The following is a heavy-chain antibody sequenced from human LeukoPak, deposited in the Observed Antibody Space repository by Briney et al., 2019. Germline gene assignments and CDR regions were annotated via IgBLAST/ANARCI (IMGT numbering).Heavy chain of an antibody. CDR2: IYYSGST. D-gene: IGHD6-6*01. Sequence: SETLSLTCTVSGGSISSYYWSWIRQPPGKGLEWIGYIYYSGSTNYNPSLKSRVTISVDTSKNQFSLKLSSVAAADTAVYYCARQIHSSSSVDDAFDIWGQGTMVTVSS. J-gene: IGHJ3*02. V-gene: IGHV4-59*08. CDR3: ARQIHSSSSVDDAFDI. CDR1: GGSISSYY.